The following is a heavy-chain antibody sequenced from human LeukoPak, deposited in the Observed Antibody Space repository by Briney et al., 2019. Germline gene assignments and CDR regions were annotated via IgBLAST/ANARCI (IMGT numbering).Heavy chain of an antibody. CDR1: GGSISSGGYS. D-gene: IGHD5-18*01. V-gene: IGHV4-30-2*01. Sequence: SQTLSLTCAVSGGSISSGGYSWSWIRQPPGKGLEWIGYIYHSGSTYYNPSLKSRVTISVDRSKNQFSLKLSSVTAADTAVYYCARAQGYSYGNTLDYWGQGTLVTVSS. CDR2: IYHSGST. CDR3: ARAQGYSYGNTLDY. J-gene: IGHJ4*02.